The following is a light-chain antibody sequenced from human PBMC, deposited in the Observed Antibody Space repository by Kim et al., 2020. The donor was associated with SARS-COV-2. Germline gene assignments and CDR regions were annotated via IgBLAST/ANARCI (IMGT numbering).Light chain of an antibody. V-gene: IGLV3-1*01. J-gene: IGLJ2*01. CDR3: QAWDSSTEV. Sequence: SYELTQPPSVSVSPGQTASITCSGDKLGDKYACWYQQNPGQSPVLVIYQDSKRPSGIPERFSGSNSGNTATLTISGTQAMDEADYYCQAWDSSTEVFGGGTQLTVL. CDR1: KLGDKY. CDR2: QDS.